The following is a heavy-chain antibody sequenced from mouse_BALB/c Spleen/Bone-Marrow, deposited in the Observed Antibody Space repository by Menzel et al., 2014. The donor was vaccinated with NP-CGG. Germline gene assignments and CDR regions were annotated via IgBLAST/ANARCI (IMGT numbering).Heavy chain of an antibody. CDR2: ISSGGSA. V-gene: IGHV5-6-5*01. J-gene: IGHJ2*01. CDR3: AGGYDYDFDY. Sequence: EVQLQQSGGGLVKPGGSLKLSCAASGFTFSNFAMSWVRQTPDKRLEWVASISSGGSAYYPDSVKGRLSISRDNARDILFLQVSSLRSEDTAMYYCAGGYDYDFDYWGQGTTLTVSS. D-gene: IGHD2-4*01. CDR1: GFTFSNFA.